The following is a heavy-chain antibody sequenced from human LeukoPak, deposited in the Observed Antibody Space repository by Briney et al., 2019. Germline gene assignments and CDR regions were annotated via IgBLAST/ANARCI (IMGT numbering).Heavy chain of an antibody. CDR1: GFTFSSYA. D-gene: IGHD6-13*01. Sequence: GGSLRLSCAASGFTFSSYAMHWVRQAPGKGLEWVAVISYDGSNKYYADSVKGRFTISRDNSKNTLYLQMYSLRAEDTAVYYCARDQQQLSIDYWGQGTLVTVSS. J-gene: IGHJ4*02. CDR3: ARDQQQLSIDY. V-gene: IGHV3-30*04. CDR2: ISYDGSNK.